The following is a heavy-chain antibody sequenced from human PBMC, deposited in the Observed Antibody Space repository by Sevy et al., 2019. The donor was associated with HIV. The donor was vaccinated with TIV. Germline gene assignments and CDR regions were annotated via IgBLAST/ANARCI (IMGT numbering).Heavy chain of an antibody. D-gene: IGHD4-17*01. CDR1: GFTFSSYS. CDR3: ARDEQTYGDYDYFDY. Sequence: GGSLRLSCAASGFTFSSYSMHWVRQAPGKGLEWVSYISSSSSSIFYADSVKGRFTISRDNAKNSLYLQMNSLTAEDTAVYYCARDEQTYGDYDYFDYWGQGTLVTVSS. J-gene: IGHJ4*02. V-gene: IGHV3-48*01. CDR2: ISSSSSSI.